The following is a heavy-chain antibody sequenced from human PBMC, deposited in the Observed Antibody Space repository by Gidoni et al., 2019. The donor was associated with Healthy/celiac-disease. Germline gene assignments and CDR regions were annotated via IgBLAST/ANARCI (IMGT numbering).Heavy chain of an antibody. J-gene: IGHJ6*02. D-gene: IGHD5-12*01. V-gene: IGHV4-34*01. CDR1: GGSFSGYY. Sequence: QVQLQQWGAGLWKPSETLSLTGAVYGGSFSGYYWSWIRQPPGKGLEWIGEINHSGSTNYNPSLKSRVTISVDTSKNQFSLKLSSVTAADTAVYYCASIAARSGLRPVYYYYGMDVWGQGTTVTVSS. CDR2: INHSGST. CDR3: ASIAARSGLRPVYYYYGMDV.